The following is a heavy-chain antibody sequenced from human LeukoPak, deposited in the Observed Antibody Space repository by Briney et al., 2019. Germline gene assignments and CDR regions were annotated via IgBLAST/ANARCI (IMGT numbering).Heavy chain of an antibody. Sequence: PGGSLRLSCVASGFTFSSSWMNWVRQAPGKGLEWVSSISSSSSYIYYADSVKGRFTISRDNAKNSLYLQMNSLRAEDTAVYYCATDYDFWSAPGYWGQGTLVTVSS. V-gene: IGHV3-21*01. D-gene: IGHD3-3*01. J-gene: IGHJ4*02. CDR1: GFTFSSSW. CDR3: ATDYDFWSAPGY. CDR2: ISSSSSYI.